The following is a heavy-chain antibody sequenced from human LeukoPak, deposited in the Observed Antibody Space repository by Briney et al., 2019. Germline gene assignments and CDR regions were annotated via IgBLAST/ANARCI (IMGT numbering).Heavy chain of an antibody. CDR2: TSGSGDNT. J-gene: IGHJ4*02. D-gene: IGHD6-6*01. CDR1: GFTFSSYA. Sequence: GGSLRLSCAASGFTFSSYAMSWVRQVPGKGLEWVSVTSGSGDNTYYADSVKGRFTISRDNSKNMLYLQMNGLRAEDTAVYYCAKWKYSNSGIDDYWGQGTLVTVSS. CDR3: AKWKYSNSGIDDY. V-gene: IGHV3-23*01.